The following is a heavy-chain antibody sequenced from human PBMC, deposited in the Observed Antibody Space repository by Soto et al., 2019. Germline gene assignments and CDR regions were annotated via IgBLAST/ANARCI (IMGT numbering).Heavy chain of an antibody. J-gene: IGHJ4*02. CDR3: AKETIQVGGPNYFDY. D-gene: IGHD1-1*01. CDR1: GFPFSRYG. V-gene: IGHV3-30*18. Sequence: VQLVESGGGVVQPGRSLRLLCEASGFPFSRYGMHWVRQAPGMGLEWVAVISWDGLAQYYGDSVRGRFTISRDNSQSTLYLQMNSLRTADTAISYCAKETIQVGGPNYFDYWGQGVLVTVSS. CDR2: ISWDGLAQ.